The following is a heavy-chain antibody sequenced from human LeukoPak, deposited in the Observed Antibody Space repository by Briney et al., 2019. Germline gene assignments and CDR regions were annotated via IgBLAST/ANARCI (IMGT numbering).Heavy chain of an antibody. D-gene: IGHD1-26*01. CDR3: ARRGIVGAHFDY. CDR1: GGTFSSYA. V-gene: IGHV1-69*13. J-gene: IGHJ4*02. Sequence: GASVKVSCKASGGTFSSYAISWVRQAPGQGLEWMGGIIPIFGTANYAQKFQGRVTTTADESTSTAYMELSSLRSEDTAVYYCARRGIVGAHFDYWGQGTLVTVSS. CDR2: IIPIFGTA.